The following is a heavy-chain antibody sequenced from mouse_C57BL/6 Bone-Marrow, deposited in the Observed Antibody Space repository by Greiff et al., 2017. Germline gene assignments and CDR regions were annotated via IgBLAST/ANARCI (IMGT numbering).Heavy chain of an antibody. CDR1: GYTFTSYW. V-gene: IGHV1-52*01. D-gene: IGHD1-1*01. Sequence: QVQLQQPGAELVRPGSSVKLSCKASGYTFTSYWMHWVKQRPIQGLEWIGNIDPSDSETHYNQKFKDKATLTVDKSSSTAYMQLSSLTSEDSAVYYCARLDYYGSCFDYWGQGTTLTVSS. CDR3: ARLDYYGSCFDY. CDR2: IDPSDSET. J-gene: IGHJ2*01.